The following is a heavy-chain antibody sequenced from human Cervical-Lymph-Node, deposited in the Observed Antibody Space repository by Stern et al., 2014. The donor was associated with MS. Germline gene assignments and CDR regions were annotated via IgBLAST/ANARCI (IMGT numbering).Heavy chain of an antibody. Sequence: VQLEESGPGLVKPSQTLSLTCTVSGGSLSIGDYYVSWVRQLPGKGLEWIGYIDYTGSTYYSPSLESRVFMSVETSKNQFSLNLTSVTAADTAVYYCARLASGLDYWGQGTLVTVSS. V-gene: IGHV4-31*03. CDR2: IDYTGST. CDR3: ARLASGLDY. D-gene: IGHD3-3*01. CDR1: GGSLSIGDYY. J-gene: IGHJ4*02.